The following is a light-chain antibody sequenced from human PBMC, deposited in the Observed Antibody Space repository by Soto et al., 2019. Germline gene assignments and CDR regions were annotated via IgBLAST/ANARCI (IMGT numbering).Light chain of an antibody. CDR3: LQHNSFTPWT. V-gene: IGKV1-17*02. CDR1: QEIREA. J-gene: IGKJ1*01. Sequence: DLRMTQSQSSLSASVGDRVTIACRESQEIREALTWYQQKPGKAPKRLLYAASSLDTGVPSRFSGSGYETEFTLTISDLQPEDFATYYCLQHNSFTPWTFGQGTKVEVQ. CDR2: AAS.